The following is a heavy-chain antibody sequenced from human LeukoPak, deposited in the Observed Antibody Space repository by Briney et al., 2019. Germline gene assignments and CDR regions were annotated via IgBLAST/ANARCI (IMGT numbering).Heavy chain of an antibody. J-gene: IGHJ4*02. Sequence: GGSLRLSRAASGFTFSSYAMSWVRQAPGKGLEWVSAISGSGGSTYYADSVKGRFTISRDNSKNTLYLQMNSLRAEDETVYYCAKDTTYYYDSSGQKYFDYWGQGTLVTVSS. CDR1: GFTFSSYA. D-gene: IGHD3-22*01. V-gene: IGHV3-23*01. CDR2: ISGSGGST. CDR3: AKDTTYYYDSSGQKYFDY.